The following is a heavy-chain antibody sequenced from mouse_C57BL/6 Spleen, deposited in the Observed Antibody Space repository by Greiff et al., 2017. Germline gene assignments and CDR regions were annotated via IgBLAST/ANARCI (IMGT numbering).Heavy chain of an antibody. CDR2: ISSGSSTI. CDR1: GFTFSDYG. Sequence: EVQRVESGGGLVKPGGSLKLSCAASGFTFSDYGMHWVRQAPEKGLEWVAYISSGSSTIYYADTVKGRFTISRDNAKNTLFLQMISLRSEDTAMYYCARPITTVVAGAMDYWGQGTSVTVSS. D-gene: IGHD1-1*01. CDR3: ARPITTVVAGAMDY. V-gene: IGHV5-17*01. J-gene: IGHJ4*01.